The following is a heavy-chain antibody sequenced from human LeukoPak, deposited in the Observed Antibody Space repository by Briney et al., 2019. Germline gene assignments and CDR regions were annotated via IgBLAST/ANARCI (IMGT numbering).Heavy chain of an antibody. V-gene: IGHV1-8*01. CDR3: ARGGPGDPIDY. CDR2: MNPYSGNT. J-gene: IGHJ4*01. D-gene: IGHD7-27*01. CDR1: GYTFSTYD. Sequence: ASVKVSCKASGYTFSTYDINWVRQATGQGLEWMGWMNPYSGNTAYAQNFQGRVTMTRNTAISTAYMELSSLRSEDTAVYYCARGGPGDPIDYWGQGTLVTVSS.